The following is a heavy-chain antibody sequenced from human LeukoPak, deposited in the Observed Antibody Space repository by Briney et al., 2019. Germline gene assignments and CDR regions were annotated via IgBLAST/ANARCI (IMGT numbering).Heavy chain of an antibody. CDR2: INHSGST. V-gene: IGHV4-34*01. CDR1: GGSFSGYY. D-gene: IGHD3-10*01. Sequence: SETLSLTCAVYGGSFSGYYWSWIRQPPGKGLEWIGEINHSGSTNYNPSLKSRVTISVDPSKNQFSRKLSSVTAADTAVYYCARRLLWFGPGWFDPWGQGTLVTVSS. J-gene: IGHJ5*02. CDR3: ARRLLWFGPGWFDP.